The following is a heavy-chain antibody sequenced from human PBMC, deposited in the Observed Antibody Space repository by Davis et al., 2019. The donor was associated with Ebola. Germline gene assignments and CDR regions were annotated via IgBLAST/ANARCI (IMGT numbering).Heavy chain of an antibody. Sequence: ASVKVSCKASGYTFTSYDINWVRQATGQGLEWMGWMNPNSGNTGYAQKFQGRVTMTRNTSISTAYMELSSLRSEDTAVYYCARTYYDFWSGSYYFDYWGQGTLVTVSS. J-gene: IGHJ4*02. CDR1: GYTFTSYD. CDR3: ARTYYDFWSGSYYFDY. CDR2: MNPNSGNT. D-gene: IGHD3-3*01. V-gene: IGHV1-8*01.